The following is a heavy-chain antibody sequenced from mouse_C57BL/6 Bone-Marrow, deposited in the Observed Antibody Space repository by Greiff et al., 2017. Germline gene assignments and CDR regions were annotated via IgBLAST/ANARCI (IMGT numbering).Heavy chain of an antibody. D-gene: IGHD2-3*01. V-gene: IGHV14-2*01. CDR1: GFNIKDYY. CDR2: IDPEDGET. J-gene: IGHJ3*01. CDR3: ARDWLLPVFAY. Sequence: EVQLQQSGAELVKPGASVKLSCTASGFNIKDYYMHWVKQRTEQGLEWIGRIDPEDGETKYAPKFPGKATITADTSSNTAYLQLSSLTSEDTAVYYCARDWLLPVFAYWGQGTLVTVSA.